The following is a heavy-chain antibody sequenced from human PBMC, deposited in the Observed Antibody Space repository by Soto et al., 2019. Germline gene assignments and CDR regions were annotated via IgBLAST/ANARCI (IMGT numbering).Heavy chain of an antibody. CDR3: ARGAVTTLMDV. J-gene: IGHJ6*02. CDR1: GGSISSYY. V-gene: IGHV4-59*01. D-gene: IGHD4-17*01. Sequence: ETLSLTCTVSGGSISSYYWSWIRQPPGKGLEWIGYIYYSGSTNYNPSLKSRVTISVDTSKNQFSLKLSSVTAADTAVYYCARGAVTTLMDVWGQGTTVTVSS. CDR2: IYYSGST.